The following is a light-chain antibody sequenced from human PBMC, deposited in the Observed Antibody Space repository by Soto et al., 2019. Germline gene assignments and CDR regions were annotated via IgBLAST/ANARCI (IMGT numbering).Light chain of an antibody. CDR3: QRYHHGST. J-gene: IGKJ1*01. Sequence: DIQMTQSPSSLSASVGDRVTITCRASQGISHNLAWYQQKPWRVHTLLITGASNLQSRVPSRFSGSGSGTDFTLTIISLQPDDVGTFYCQRYHHGSTFGHGTKVAI. V-gene: IGKV1-27*01. CDR1: QGISHN. CDR2: GAS.